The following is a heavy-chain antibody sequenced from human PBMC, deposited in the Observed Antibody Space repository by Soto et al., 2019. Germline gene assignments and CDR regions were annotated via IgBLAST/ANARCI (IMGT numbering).Heavy chain of an antibody. CDR3: ASQKLHVPAYFDY. Sequence: SETLSLTCTVSGGSISDHYYMWIRQSPGKGLEYIGYIHNGGSTNYNPSLKSRVIISVDTSKNQFSLKLTSVTAADTAVYYCASQKLHVPAYFDYWGQGTLVTVSS. CDR1: GGSISDHY. V-gene: IGHV4-59*11. J-gene: IGHJ4*02. CDR2: IHNGGST. D-gene: IGHD1-1*01.